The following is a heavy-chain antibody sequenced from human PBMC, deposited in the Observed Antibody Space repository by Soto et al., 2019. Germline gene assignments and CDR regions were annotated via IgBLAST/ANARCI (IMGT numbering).Heavy chain of an antibody. D-gene: IGHD2-15*01. J-gene: IGHJ6*03. CDR2: ISTYRGNT. Sequence: ASVKVSCKASGYTFTTYGISWVRQAPGQGLEWMGWISTYRGNTNYAQNLQGRVSMTTDTSTSTAYMELRSLRSDDTAVYYCARDQLVVAAPHYYYMDVWRKGTTVTVSS. CDR3: ARDQLVVAAPHYYYMDV. CDR1: GYTFTTYG. V-gene: IGHV1-18*01.